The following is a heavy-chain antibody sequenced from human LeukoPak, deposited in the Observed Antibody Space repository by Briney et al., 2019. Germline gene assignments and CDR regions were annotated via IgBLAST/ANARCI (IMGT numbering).Heavy chain of an antibody. Sequence: ASVKVSCKASGYTFTGYYMHWARQAPGQGLEWMGWINPNSGGTNYAQKFQGWVTMTRDTSISTAYMELSRLRSDDTAVYYCAREGYRITMVRGVIRSLGMDVWGKGTTVTVSS. CDR3: AREGYRITMVRGVIRSLGMDV. CDR1: GYTFTGYY. D-gene: IGHD3-10*01. J-gene: IGHJ6*04. V-gene: IGHV1-2*04. CDR2: INPNSGGT.